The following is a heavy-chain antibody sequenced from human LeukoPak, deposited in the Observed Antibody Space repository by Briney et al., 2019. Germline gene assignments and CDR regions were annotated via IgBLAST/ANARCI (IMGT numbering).Heavy chain of an antibody. J-gene: IGHJ4*02. V-gene: IGHV3-15*01. D-gene: IGHD3-10*01. Sequence: PGGSLRLSCAASGFTLSNTCMNCVRQAPGKGLEWVGRIQSKTDGGTTEYAAPVKGRFTISRDDSKTTLYLQMNSLKTEDTAVYYCATLTVRGVINIWGQGTLVTVSS. CDR3: ATLTVRGVINI. CDR1: GFTLSNTC. CDR2: IQSKTDGGTT.